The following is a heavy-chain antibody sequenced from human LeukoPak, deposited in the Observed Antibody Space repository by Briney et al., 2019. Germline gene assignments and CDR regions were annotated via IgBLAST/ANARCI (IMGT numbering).Heavy chain of an antibody. CDR1: GFTFSSYG. D-gene: IGHD4-17*01. CDR3: ATLYGDYVPFDY. J-gene: IGHJ4*02. Sequence: GGSLRLSCAASGFTFSSYGMHWVRQAPGKGLEWVANIKQDGSDKTYMDSVRGRFTISRDNTKNTLYLQMNSLRAEDTAMYYCATLYGDYVPFDYWGQGTLVTVSS. CDR2: IKQDGSDK. V-gene: IGHV3-7*01.